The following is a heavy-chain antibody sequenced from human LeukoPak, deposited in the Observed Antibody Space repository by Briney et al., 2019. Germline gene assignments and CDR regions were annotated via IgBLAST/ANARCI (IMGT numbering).Heavy chain of an antibody. V-gene: IGHV4-39*01. CDR3: ASSIAVAGYFDY. D-gene: IGHD6-19*01. CDR2: IYYSGST. CDR1: GGSISSSSYY. J-gene: IGHJ4*02. Sequence: SETLSLTCTVSGGSISSSSYYWGWIRQPPGKGLEWIGSIYYSGSTYYNPSLKSRVTISVDTSKNQFSLKLSSVTAADTAVYYCASSIAVAGYFDYWGQGTLVTVSS.